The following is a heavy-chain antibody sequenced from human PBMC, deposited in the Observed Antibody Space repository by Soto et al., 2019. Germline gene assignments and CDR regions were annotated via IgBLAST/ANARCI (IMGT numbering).Heavy chain of an antibody. CDR2: ISGSGGTT. Sequence: EVQLLESGGGLVHPGGSLRLSCAASGFTFSSYAMRWVRQAPGKGLEWVSSISGSGGTTYYADSVKGRLTISRDNSKNTLNLQMNSLRAEDTAVYYCGKAAGTAIDYWGQGTLVTVSS. CDR1: GFTFSSYA. CDR3: GKAAGTAIDY. V-gene: IGHV3-23*01. D-gene: IGHD6-13*01. J-gene: IGHJ4*02.